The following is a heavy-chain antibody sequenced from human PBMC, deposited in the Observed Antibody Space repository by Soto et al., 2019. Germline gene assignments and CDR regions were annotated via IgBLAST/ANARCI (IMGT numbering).Heavy chain of an antibody. CDR2: INWNSDSI. CDR3: AKDRNDFWSGSYGMDV. V-gene: IGHV3-9*01. D-gene: IGHD3-3*01. Sequence: LRLSCATSGFTFDDYAMHWARQAPGKGLEWVSGINWNSDSIDYADSVKGRFTISRDNPKKSLYLQMNSLRAEDTALYYCAKDRNDFWSGSYGMDVWGQGTTVTVSS. CDR1: GFTFDDYA. J-gene: IGHJ6*02.